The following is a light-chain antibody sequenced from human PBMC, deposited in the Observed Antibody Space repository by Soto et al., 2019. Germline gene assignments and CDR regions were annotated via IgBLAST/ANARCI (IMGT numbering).Light chain of an antibody. J-gene: IGKJ1*01. CDR3: QHRDILRWT. CDR1: QSVNRY. CDR2: DAS. Sequence: IVLTHSRATLSLSPGERATLSCWASQSVNRYLVWYQQKPGQAPRLLMYDASKRATGIPARFSGSGSGTDGTGTTVSVEPEDFAVYYCQHRDILRWTVGQGTKADIK. V-gene: IGKV3-11*01.